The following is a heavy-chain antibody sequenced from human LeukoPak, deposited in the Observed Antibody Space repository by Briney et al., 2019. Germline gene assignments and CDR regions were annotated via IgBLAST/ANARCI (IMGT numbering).Heavy chain of an antibody. D-gene: IGHD3-10*01. CDR1: GYTFTGYY. CDR2: INPNSGDT. CDR3: ARDLDGSGRALDV. Sequence: ASVKASCQASGYTFTGYYMHWVRQAPGQGLEWMGWINPNSGDTNYAQKFQGWVTMTRDTSISTGYLYLNRLRSDDTAVYYCARDLDGSGRALDVWGQGTTVTVSS. V-gene: IGHV1-2*04. J-gene: IGHJ6*02.